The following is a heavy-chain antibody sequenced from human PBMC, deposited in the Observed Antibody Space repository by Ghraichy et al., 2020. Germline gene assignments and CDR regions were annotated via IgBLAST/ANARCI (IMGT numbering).Heavy chain of an antibody. Sequence: GGSLRLSCAASGFTFSSYSMNWVRQAPGKGLEWVSSISSSSSYIYYADSVKGRFTISRDNAKNSLYLQMNSLRAEDTAVYYCARDPLYYYGSGSYPYFDLWGRGTLVTVSS. J-gene: IGHJ2*01. CDR3: ARDPLYYYGSGSYPYFDL. CDR1: GFTFSSYS. CDR2: ISSSSSYI. V-gene: IGHV3-21*01. D-gene: IGHD3-10*01.